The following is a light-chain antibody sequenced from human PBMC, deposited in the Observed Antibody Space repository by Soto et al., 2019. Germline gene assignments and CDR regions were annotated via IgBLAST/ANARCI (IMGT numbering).Light chain of an antibody. J-gene: IGLJ1*01. CDR3: CSYALL. CDR1: NSDFGTHNL. CDR2: EGT. Sequence: QSALTQPASVSGSPGQSITISCTGTNSDFGTHNLVSWYQQHPGKAPKLIIYEGTKRPSGVSNRFSGSKSGNTASLTISGLQAEAEADYYCCSYALLFGTGTKVTVL. V-gene: IGLV2-23*01.